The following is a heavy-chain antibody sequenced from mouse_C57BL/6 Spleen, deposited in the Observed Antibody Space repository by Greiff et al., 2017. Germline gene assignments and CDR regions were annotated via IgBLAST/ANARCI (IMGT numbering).Heavy chain of an antibody. Sequence: EVQLVESGGGLVKPGGSLKLSCAASGFTFSDYGMHWVRQAPEKGLEWVAYISSGSSTIYHADTVTGRFTISRDNAKNTLFLQMTSLRSEDTAMYYCAREGYYGSSFWFAYWGQGTLVTVSA. CDR2: ISSGSSTI. V-gene: IGHV5-17*01. CDR3: AREGYYGSSFWFAY. CDR1: GFTFSDYG. D-gene: IGHD1-1*01. J-gene: IGHJ3*01.